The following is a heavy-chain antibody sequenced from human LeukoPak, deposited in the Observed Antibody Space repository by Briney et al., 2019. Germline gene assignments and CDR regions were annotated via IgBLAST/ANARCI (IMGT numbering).Heavy chain of an antibody. J-gene: IGHJ4*02. V-gene: IGHV3-9*03. D-gene: IGHD6-13*01. Sequence: PGGSLRLSCAASGFTFDDYAMHWVRQAPGKGLEWVSGISWISGSIGYADSVKGRFTISRDNAKNSLYLQMNSLRAEDMALYYCAKDSTAAAGGVFDYWGQGTLVTVSS. CDR2: ISWISGSI. CDR1: GFTFDDYA. CDR3: AKDSTAAAGGVFDY.